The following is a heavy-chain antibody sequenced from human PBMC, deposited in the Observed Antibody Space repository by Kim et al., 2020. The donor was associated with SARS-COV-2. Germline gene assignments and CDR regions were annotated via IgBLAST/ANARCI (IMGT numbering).Heavy chain of an antibody. D-gene: IGHD6-13*01. CDR3: AKFAAGGIWKYYFDY. Sequence: GGSLRLSCAASGFTFSSYVMSWVRQAPGKGLEWVSTISGSGGSTYYADSVKGRFTISRDNSKNTLYLQMNSLRAEDTAVYYCAKFAAGGIWKYYFDYWGQGTLVTVSS. V-gene: IGHV3-23*01. J-gene: IGHJ4*02. CDR1: GFTFSSYV. CDR2: ISGSGGST.